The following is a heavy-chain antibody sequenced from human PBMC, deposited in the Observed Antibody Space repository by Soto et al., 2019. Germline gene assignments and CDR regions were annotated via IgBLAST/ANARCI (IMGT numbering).Heavy chain of an antibody. J-gene: IGHJ3*02. Sequence: SVKVSCKASGGTFSSYAISWVRQAPGQGLEWMGGIIPIFGTANYAQKFQGRVTITADESTSTAYMELSSLRSEDTAVYYRARERIVVLSGVFYIWGQGTMVGVSS. CDR3: ARERIVVLSGVFYI. CDR1: GGTFSSYA. V-gene: IGHV1-69*13. CDR2: IIPIFGTA. D-gene: IGHD6-25*01.